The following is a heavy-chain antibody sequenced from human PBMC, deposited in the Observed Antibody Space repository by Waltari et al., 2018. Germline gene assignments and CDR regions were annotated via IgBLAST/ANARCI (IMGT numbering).Heavy chain of an antibody. CDR3: AKASPMVRGVMDY. D-gene: IGHD3-10*01. CDR1: GFTFSSYA. J-gene: IGHJ4*02. V-gene: IGHV3-23*04. CDR2: ISGSGNST. Sequence: EVQLVESGGGFVQPGGSPRLSCAASGFTFSSYAMKWVRQPPGKGLEWVSGISGSGNSTHYADSVKGRFTISRDNSKNTLYLQMNSLRAEDTAVYYCAKASPMVRGVMDYWGQGTLVTVSS.